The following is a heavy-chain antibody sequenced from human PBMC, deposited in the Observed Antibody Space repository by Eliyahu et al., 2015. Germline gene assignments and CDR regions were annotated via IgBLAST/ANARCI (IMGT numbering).Heavy chain of an antibody. CDR2: IYWDDDK. J-gene: IGHJ4*02. CDR1: GFSLSTSGXG. V-gene: IGHV2-5*02. Sequence: QITLKESGPTLVKPTQTLTLTCTFSGFSLSTSGXGVGWIRQPPGKALEWLALIYWDDDKRYSPSLKSRLTITKDTSKNQVVLTMTNMDPVDTATYYCAHMSPQHPYDSSGYYELGGFDYWGQGTLVTVSS. D-gene: IGHD3-22*01. CDR3: AHMSPQHPYDSSGYYELGGFDY.